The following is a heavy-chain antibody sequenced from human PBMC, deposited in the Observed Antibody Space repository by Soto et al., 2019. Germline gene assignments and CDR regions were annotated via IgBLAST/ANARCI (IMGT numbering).Heavy chain of an antibody. CDR3: ARGTIVARQHLDY. J-gene: IGHJ4*02. D-gene: IGHD6-6*01. V-gene: IGHV3-30*03. Sequence: GGSLRLSCAASGFTFSSYAMHWARQAPGKGLEWVTVISIRGGDEYYAESVRGRFTISRDDSKNTLYLQMDSLRVEDTAVYYCARGTIVARQHLDYWGQETLVTVSS. CDR1: GFTFSSYA. CDR2: ISIRGGDE.